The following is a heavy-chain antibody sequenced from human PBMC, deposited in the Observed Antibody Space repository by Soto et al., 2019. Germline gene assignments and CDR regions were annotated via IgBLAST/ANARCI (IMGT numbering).Heavy chain of an antibody. Sequence: EVQLLESGGGLVQPGGSLRLSCAASGFTFSSYAMWWVRQAPGKGLECVSAISGGGETTYYADSVKGRFTISRDNSKNTLYLQVNSLVAEGAAVYYCAFNSGSGSYYFDYWGQGTVVTVSS. V-gene: IGHV3-23*01. CDR1: GFTFSSYA. CDR3: AFNSGSGSYYFDY. CDR2: ISGGGETT. D-gene: IGHD3-10*01. J-gene: IGHJ4*02.